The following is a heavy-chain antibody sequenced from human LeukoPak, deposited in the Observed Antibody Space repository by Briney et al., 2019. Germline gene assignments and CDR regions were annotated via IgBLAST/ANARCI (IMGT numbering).Heavy chain of an antibody. CDR1: GFNFGVVA. V-gene: IGHV3-49*03. J-gene: IGHJ4*02. CDR3: ARERAGDVDY. Sequence: GRSPRLSCATSGFNFGVVAMDWIRQAPGKGLEWVGFIRHREYGGTAEYAASVNGRFAISRDDSKSIVYLQMNDLRTEDTGVYYCARERAGDVDYWGLGTLVTVSS. CDR2: IRHREYGGTA.